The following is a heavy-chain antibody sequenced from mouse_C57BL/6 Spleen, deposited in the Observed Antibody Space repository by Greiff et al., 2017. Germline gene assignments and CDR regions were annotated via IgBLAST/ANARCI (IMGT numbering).Heavy chain of an antibody. J-gene: IGHJ1*03. CDR2: IHPTSGST. D-gene: IGHD1-1*01. CDR1: GYTFTSYW. Sequence: VQLQQPGAELVKPGASVKLSCKASGYTFTSYWMHWVKQRPGQGLEWIGMIHPTSGSTNYNEKFKSKATLTVDKSSSTAYMQLSSLTSEDSAVYYCARGCGSSPYWYCDVWGTGTTVTVSS. V-gene: IGHV1-64*01. CDR3: ARGCGSSPYWYCDV.